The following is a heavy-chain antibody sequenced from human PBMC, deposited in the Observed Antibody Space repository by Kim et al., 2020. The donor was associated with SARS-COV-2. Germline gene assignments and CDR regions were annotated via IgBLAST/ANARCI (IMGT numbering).Heavy chain of an antibody. CDR3: ARGGPYYYGSGSYYPDAFDX. Sequence: ASVKVSCKASGYTFTSYAMNWVRQAPGQGLEWMGWINTNTGNPTYAQGFTGRFVFSLDTSVSTAYLQISSLKAEDTAVYYCARGGPYYYGSGSYYPDAFDXWGQETXVTVSS. D-gene: IGHD3-10*01. CDR2: INTNTGNP. J-gene: IGHJ3*02. CDR1: GYTFTSYA. V-gene: IGHV7-4-1*02.